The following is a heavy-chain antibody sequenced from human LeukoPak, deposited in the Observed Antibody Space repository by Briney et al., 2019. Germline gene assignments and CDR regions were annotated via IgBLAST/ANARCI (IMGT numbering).Heavy chain of an antibody. CDR3: ATLLRDLSSGWPFDAFDI. J-gene: IGHJ3*02. CDR2: ISGNSITI. CDR1: GFTFSSYS. D-gene: IGHD6-19*01. Sequence: PAGGSLRLSCAASGFTFSSYSLNWVRQAPGKGLEWVSYISGNSITIYYADSVKGRFTISRDNAKNSLYLQMNSLRAEDTAVYYCATLLRDLSSGWPFDAFDIWGQGTMVTVS. V-gene: IGHV3-48*04.